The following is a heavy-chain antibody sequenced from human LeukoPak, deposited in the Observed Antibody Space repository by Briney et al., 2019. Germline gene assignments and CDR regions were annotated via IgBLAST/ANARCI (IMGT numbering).Heavy chain of an antibody. V-gene: IGHV4-59*01. Sequence: KPSETLSLTCTVSGGSISSYYWSWIRQPAGKGLEWIGYIFYTGSTNYNPSLKSRVAISVLTSKNRFSLKLSSVTAADTAVYYCATLTGGDDAFDIWGQGTMVTVSS. J-gene: IGHJ3*02. CDR1: GGSISSYY. D-gene: IGHD4-23*01. CDR2: IFYTGST. CDR3: ATLTGGDDAFDI.